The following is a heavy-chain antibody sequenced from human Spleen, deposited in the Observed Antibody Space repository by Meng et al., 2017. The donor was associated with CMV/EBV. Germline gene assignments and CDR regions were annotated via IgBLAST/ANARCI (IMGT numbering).Heavy chain of an antibody. CDR2: IGTAGDI. V-gene: IGHV3-13*01. D-gene: IGHD2-2*01. J-gene: IGHJ6*02. Sequence: ESLKISCAASGFTFSSNDMHWVRQTTGKGLEWVSAIGTAGDIYYADSVKGRFTISRDNAKNSLYLQMNSLRAEDTAVYYCASLIVVVPAATDYYYYGMDVWGQGTTVTVSS. CDR1: GFTFSSND. CDR3: ASLIVVVPAATDYYYYGMDV.